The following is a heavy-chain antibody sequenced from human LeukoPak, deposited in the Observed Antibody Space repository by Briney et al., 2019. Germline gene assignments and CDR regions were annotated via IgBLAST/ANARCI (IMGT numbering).Heavy chain of an antibody. D-gene: IGHD6-19*01. V-gene: IGHV4-59*08. Sequence: KPSETLSLTCTVSGDSISSLHWSWIRQPPGKRLEWIGSTYNSGSTNYNPSLKSRVTISVDTSKNQLSLKLTSVTAADTVMYYCAGGLQWLAHDCWGQGTLVTVSS. CDR2: TYNSGST. CDR1: GDSISSLH. CDR3: AGGLQWLAHDC. J-gene: IGHJ4*02.